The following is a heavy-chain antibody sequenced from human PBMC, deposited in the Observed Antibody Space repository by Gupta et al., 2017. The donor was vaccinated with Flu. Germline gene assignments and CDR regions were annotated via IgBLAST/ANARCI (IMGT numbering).Heavy chain of an antibody. Sequence: WVRQAPGKGLEWVSAISGTSSSTYYADSVKGRFTISRDNSKNTLYLQMNSLRAEDTALYYCAKAGGDSSWGLSGNRRFDYWGQGTLVTVSS. J-gene: IGHJ4*02. CDR2: ISGTSSST. V-gene: IGHV3-23*01. CDR3: AKAGGDSSWGLSGNRRFDY. D-gene: IGHD6-13*01.